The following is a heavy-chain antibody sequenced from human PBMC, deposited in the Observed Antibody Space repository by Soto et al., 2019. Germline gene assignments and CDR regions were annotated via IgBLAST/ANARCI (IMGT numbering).Heavy chain of an antibody. V-gene: IGHV4-30-4*01. CDR3: ARMYCSGGSCYGLDAFDI. J-gene: IGHJ3*02. D-gene: IGHD2-15*01. Sequence: PXETLSLTCTVAGGSISSGDYYWSWIRQPRGKGLEWIGYIYYSGSTYYNPSLKSRVTISVDTSKNQFSLKLSSVTAADTAVYYCARMYCSGGSCYGLDAFDIWGQGTMVTVSS. CDR1: GGSISSGDYY. CDR2: IYYSGST.